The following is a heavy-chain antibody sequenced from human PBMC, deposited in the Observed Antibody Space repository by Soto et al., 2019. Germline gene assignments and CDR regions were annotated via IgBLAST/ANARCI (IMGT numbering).Heavy chain of an antibody. D-gene: IGHD1-26*01. CDR3: AKVITTDISYWYGMDV. CDR1: GFTFSSYP. V-gene: IGHV3-23*01. J-gene: IGHJ6*02. Sequence: PGGSLRLSCAASGFTFSSYPMVWARQAPGKGLESISSISGSGTSYYADSVKGRFTISRDNSENTLYLQMNSLRAEDTAVYYCAKVITTDISYWYGMDVWGPGPTVTVSS. CDR2: ISGSGTS.